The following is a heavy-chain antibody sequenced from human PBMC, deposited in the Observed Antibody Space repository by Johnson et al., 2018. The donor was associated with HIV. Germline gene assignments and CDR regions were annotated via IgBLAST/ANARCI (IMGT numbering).Heavy chain of an antibody. J-gene: IGHJ3*02. Sequence: QVQLVESGGGVVQPGRSLRLSCAVSGFTFSSYAMHWVRQAPGKGLEWVAIISYDGSNKYYADSVKGRFTISRDTSENTVYLQMNSLRAEDTAVYYCAREALPRGLQSSFGGAFDIWGQGTMVTVSS. D-gene: IGHD4-23*01. CDR1: GFTFSSYA. CDR2: ISYDGSNK. CDR3: AREALPRGLQSSFGGAFDI. V-gene: IGHV3-30*14.